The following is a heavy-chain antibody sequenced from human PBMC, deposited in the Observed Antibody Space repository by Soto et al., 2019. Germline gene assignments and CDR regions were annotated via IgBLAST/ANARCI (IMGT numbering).Heavy chain of an antibody. D-gene: IGHD3-3*01. V-gene: IGHV3-23*01. CDR2: ISGSDGTT. Sequence: PGGSLRLSCAASGFTFGTYTMSWVCQAPGKGLEWVSSISGSDGTTYYADSVKGRFSISRDKSKNTLYLQMNSLRAEDTAIYYCAKLDFWNSYYGLDVWGQGTTVTSP. CDR1: GFTFGTYT. J-gene: IGHJ6*02. CDR3: AKLDFWNSYYGLDV.